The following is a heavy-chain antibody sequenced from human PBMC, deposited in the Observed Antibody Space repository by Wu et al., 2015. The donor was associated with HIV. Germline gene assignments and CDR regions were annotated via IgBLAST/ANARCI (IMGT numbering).Heavy chain of an antibody. J-gene: IGHJ4*02. V-gene: IGHV1-69*13. CDR1: RHFSSYA. Sequence: QLVQSGAEVKKPGSSVKVXCKLLRHFSSYAISWVRQAPGQGLEWMGRIIPIFGTANYAQKFQGRVTITADESTSTAYMELSSLRSEDTAVYYCARDTPLDYWGQGTLVTVSS. CDR2: IIPIFGTA. CDR3: ARDTPLDY.